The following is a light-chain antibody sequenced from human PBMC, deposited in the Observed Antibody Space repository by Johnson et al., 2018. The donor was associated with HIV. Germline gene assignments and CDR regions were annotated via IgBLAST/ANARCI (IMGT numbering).Light chain of an antibody. J-gene: IGLJ1*01. Sequence: QSVLTQPPSVSAAPGQKVTIPCSGSSSNIGKNSVSWYQQLPGTAPKLLIYESNKRPSGIPDRFSGSKSGTSAPLAITGLQTGDEADYYCGTWDTRLSVLYVFGSGTKVTVL. V-gene: IGLV1-51*02. CDR3: GTWDTRLSVLYV. CDR1: SSNIGKNS. CDR2: ESN.